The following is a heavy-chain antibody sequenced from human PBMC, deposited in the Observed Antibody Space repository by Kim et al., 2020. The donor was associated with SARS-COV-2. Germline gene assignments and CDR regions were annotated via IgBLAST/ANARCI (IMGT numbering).Heavy chain of an antibody. CDR2: IYSGGST. Sequence: GGSLRLSCAASGFTVSSNYMSWVRQAPGKGLEWVSVIYSGGSTYYADSVKGRFTISRDNSKNTLYLQMNSLRAEDTAVYYCARSAGSGSYYKRWFDPWGQGTLVTVSS. CDR3: ARSAGSGSYYKRWFDP. J-gene: IGHJ5*02. CDR1: GFTVSSNY. V-gene: IGHV3-66*02. D-gene: IGHD3-10*01.